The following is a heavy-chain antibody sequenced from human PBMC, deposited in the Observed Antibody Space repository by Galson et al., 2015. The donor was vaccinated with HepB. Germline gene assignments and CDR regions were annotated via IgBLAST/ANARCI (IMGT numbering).Heavy chain of an antibody. D-gene: IGHD1-26*01. J-gene: IGHJ5*02. CDR1: GYTFTSYD. Sequence: SVKVSCKASGYTFTSYDINWVRQATGQGLEWMGWMNPNSGNTGYAQKFQGRVTMTRNTSISTAYMELSSLRSEDTAVYYCARGGRFRNWFDPWGQGTLVTVSS. V-gene: IGHV1-8*01. CDR3: ARGGRFRNWFDP. CDR2: MNPNSGNT.